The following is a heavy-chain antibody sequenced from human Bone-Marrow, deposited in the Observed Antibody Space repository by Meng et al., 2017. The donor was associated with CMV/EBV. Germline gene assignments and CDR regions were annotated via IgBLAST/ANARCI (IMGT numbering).Heavy chain of an antibody. J-gene: IGHJ4*02. D-gene: IGHD5-18*01. CDR2: IYYSGST. V-gene: IGHV4-59*01. CDR1: GGSISSYY. CDR3: AREYSSFDY. Sequence: SETLSLTCTVSGGSISSYYWSWIRQPPGKGLEWIGYIYYSGSTNYNPSLKSRVTISRDTSKNQFSLKLTSVTPADTAVYYCAREYSSFDYWGQGTLVTVSS.